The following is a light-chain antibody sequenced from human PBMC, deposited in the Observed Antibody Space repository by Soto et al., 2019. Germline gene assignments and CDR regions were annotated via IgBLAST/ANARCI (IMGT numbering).Light chain of an antibody. CDR2: DNY. CDR3: GTWDSNLNNGVV. J-gene: IGLJ2*01. Sequence: QSVLTQPPSVSAAPGQRVTIFCSGSSSTIGNNYVSWYQQLPGTAPILLIYDNYYRPSGIPDRFSGSTSGTSATLVITGLQTGDEADYYCGTWDSNLNNGVVFGGGTKVTVL. V-gene: IGLV1-51*01. CDR1: SSTIGNNY.